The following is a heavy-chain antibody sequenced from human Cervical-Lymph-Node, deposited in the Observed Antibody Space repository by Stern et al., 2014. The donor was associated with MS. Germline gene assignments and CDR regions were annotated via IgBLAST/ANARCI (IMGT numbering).Heavy chain of an antibody. D-gene: IGHD3-3*01. Sequence: QLQLQESGPGLAKPSQTLSLTCTVSGVSINSGHYFFNWIRQPAGKGLEWIGRIYTSGSTMYNPSLKSRVTISSDTSKNQFSLKRSSVTAADAAVYYCAKETNYDYAFEIWGQGTMVTVSS. CDR3: AKETNYDYAFEI. CDR1: GVSINSGHYF. CDR2: IYTSGST. J-gene: IGHJ3*02. V-gene: IGHV4-61*02.